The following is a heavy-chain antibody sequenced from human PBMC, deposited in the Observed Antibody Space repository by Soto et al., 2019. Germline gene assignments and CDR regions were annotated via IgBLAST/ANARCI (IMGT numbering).Heavy chain of an antibody. CDR2: INAGNGNT. J-gene: IGHJ5*02. CDR1: GYTFTSYA. CDR3: ARDRDLDYDFWSGPNWFDP. Sequence: ASVKVSCKASGYTFTSYAIHWVRQAPGQRLEWMGWINAGNGNTKYSQNFQGRVTITRDTSASTAYTELSSLRSEDTAVYYCARDRDLDYDFWSGPNWFDPWGQGTLVTVSS. V-gene: IGHV1-3*01. D-gene: IGHD3-3*01.